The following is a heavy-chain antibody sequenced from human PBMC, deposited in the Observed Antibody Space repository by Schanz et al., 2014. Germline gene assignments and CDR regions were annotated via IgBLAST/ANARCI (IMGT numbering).Heavy chain of an antibody. D-gene: IGHD1-1*01. V-gene: IGHV3-48*01. CDR2: IDGKSTTV. Sequence: EADLVESGGGLIQRGESLRLSCSASGFSFSSYSMNWVRQAPGKGLEWLSYIDGKSTTVYYADSVKDRFTVSRDNSKNTVYLQMNRLRAEDTAVYYCARGTDWNLHYWGQGALVTVSS. CDR3: ARGTDWNLHY. CDR1: GFSFSSYS. J-gene: IGHJ4*02.